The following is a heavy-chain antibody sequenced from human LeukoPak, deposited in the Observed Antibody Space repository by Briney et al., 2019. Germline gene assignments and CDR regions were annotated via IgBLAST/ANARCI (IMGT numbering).Heavy chain of an antibody. CDR1: GFTINSYA. CDR3: AKDFLVLVATITGHFDF. D-gene: IGHD5-12*01. CDR2: ISGSGGIT. V-gene: IGHV3-23*01. J-gene: IGHJ4*02. Sequence: PGGSLRLSXEASGFTINSYAMSWVRQAPGKGLEWVSVISGSGGITYYADSVKGRFTISRDNSKNTLYLHMNSLRAEDTAKYYCAKDFLVLVATITGHFDFWGQGTLVTVSS.